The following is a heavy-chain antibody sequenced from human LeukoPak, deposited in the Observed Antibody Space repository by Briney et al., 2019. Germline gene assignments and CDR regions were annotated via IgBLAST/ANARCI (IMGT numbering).Heavy chain of an antibody. CDR1: GYSFSTYW. V-gene: IGHV5-51*01. CDR2: IYPDDSDA. D-gene: IGHD2-21*02. J-gene: IGHJ3*02. CDR3: ARQGRIVVVTTTHDAFDI. Sequence: GESLKISCKGSGYSFSTYWIGWVRQMPGKGLEWMGIIYPDDSDARYSPSFQGQVTISVDKSISTAYLQWSSLKASDTAMYYCARQGRIVVVTTTHDAFDIWGQGTMVTVSS.